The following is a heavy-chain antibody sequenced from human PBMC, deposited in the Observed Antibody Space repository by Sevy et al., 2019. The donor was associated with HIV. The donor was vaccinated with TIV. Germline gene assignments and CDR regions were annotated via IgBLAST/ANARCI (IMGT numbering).Heavy chain of an antibody. CDR2: ISSSGSTI. V-gene: IGHV3-48*04. J-gene: IGHJ4*02. CDR1: GFTFNYYG. D-gene: IGHD6-19*01. Sequence: GGSLRLSCAASGFTFNYYGVHWVRQAPGKGLEWVSYISSSGSTIYYADSVKGRFTISRDNAKNSLYLQMNSLRAEDTAVYYWTRGAAQWLPVDYWGQGTLVTVSS. CDR3: TRGAAQWLPVDY.